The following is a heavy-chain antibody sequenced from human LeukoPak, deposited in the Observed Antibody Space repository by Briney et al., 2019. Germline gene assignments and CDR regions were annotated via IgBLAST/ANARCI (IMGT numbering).Heavy chain of an antibody. CDR2: IYYSGSI. V-gene: IGHV4-59*01. Sequence: SETLSLTCTVSGGSISGYYWSWIRQPPGKGLEYIGYIYYSGSINYSPSLKSRVTISVDTSKNQFSLKLSSVTAADTAVYYCAKSIAAGGIDYWGQGTLVTVSS. D-gene: IGHD6-6*01. CDR3: AKSIAAGGIDY. J-gene: IGHJ4*02. CDR1: GGSISGYY.